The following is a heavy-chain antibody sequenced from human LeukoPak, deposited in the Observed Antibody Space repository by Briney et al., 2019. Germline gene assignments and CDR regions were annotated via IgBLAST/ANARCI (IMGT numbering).Heavy chain of an antibody. CDR2: IYYSGST. D-gene: IGHD6-19*01. Sequence: PSQTLSLTCAVSGGSISSGGYSWSWIRQPPGKGLEWIGYIYYSGSTNYNPSLKSRVTISVDTSKNQFSLKLSSVTAADTAVYYCARDSAHHSGIDYWGQGTLVTVSS. J-gene: IGHJ4*02. CDR3: ARDSAHHSGIDY. CDR1: GGSISSGGYS. V-gene: IGHV4-30-4*07.